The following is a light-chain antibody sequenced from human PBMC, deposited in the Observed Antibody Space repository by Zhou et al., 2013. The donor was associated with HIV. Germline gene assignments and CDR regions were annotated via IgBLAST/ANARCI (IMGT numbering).Light chain of an antibody. Sequence: DIVMTQSPLSLPVTPGEPASISCRSSQSLLQSNGYSYLDWYLQKPGQSPQLLIYLGSNRASGVPDRFSGSGSGTDFTLKISRVEAEDVEIYYCMQTLQTPYSFGQGTKLEIK. CDR2: LGS. J-gene: IGKJ2*03. V-gene: IGKV2-28*01. CDR1: QSLLQSNGYSY. CDR3: MQTLQTPYS.